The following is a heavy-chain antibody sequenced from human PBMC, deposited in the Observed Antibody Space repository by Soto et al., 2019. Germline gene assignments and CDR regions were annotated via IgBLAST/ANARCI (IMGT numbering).Heavy chain of an antibody. J-gene: IGHJ4*02. V-gene: IGHV1-3*01. CDR1: GYTFTSYA. CDR3: ARDNPPSDYYDSSGYFDD. D-gene: IGHD3-22*01. Sequence: GASVKVSCKASGYTFTSYAMHWVRQAPGQRLEWMGWINAGNGNTKYSQKFQGRVTITRDTSASSAYMGLSSLRSEDTAVYYCARDNPPSDYYDSSGYFDDWGQGTLVTVSS. CDR2: INAGNGNT.